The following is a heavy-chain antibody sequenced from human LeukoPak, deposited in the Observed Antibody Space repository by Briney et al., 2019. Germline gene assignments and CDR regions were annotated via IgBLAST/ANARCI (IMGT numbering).Heavy chain of an antibody. CDR3: ARTPWNCGGDCPFDY. CDR2: ISGSGGNT. CDR1: GFTFSNYG. V-gene: IGHV3-23*01. J-gene: IGHJ4*02. Sequence: GGSLRLSCAASGFTFSNYGMSWVRQAPGKGLEWVSTISGSGGNTYDADSVKGRFTISRDNSKNTLYLQMNSLRAEDTAVYYCARTPWNCGGDCPFDYWGQGTLVTVSS. D-gene: IGHD2-21*02.